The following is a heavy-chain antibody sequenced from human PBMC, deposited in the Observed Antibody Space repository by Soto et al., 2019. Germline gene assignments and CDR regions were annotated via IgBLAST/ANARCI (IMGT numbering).Heavy chain of an antibody. CDR2: ISSSSSYI. D-gene: IGHD1-26*01. CDR3: VKDWRATSYYYGMGV. J-gene: IGHJ6*02. V-gene: IGHV3-21*01. Sequence: GGSLRLSCAASGFTFSSYSMNWVRQAPGKGLEWVSSISSSSSYIYYADSVKGRFTISRDNAKNSLYLQMNSLRAEDTAVYYCVKDWRATSYYYGMGVWGQGTTVTVSS. CDR1: GFTFSSYS.